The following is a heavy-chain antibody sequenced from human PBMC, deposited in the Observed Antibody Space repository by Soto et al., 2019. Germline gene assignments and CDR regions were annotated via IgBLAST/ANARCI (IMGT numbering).Heavy chain of an antibody. CDR1: AFTFSSYA. V-gene: IGHV3-23*01. Sequence: GGDLRLSCAASAFTFSSYAMILFRLAPGKRLEWVSAISGSGGTTYYANSVKGRFTISRDNSKNTLYLQMNSLRAEDTAVYYCAKAVWYGLDYYCDVKDVCGRGTS. J-gene: IGHJ6*01. D-gene: IGHD3-16*01. CDR2: ISGSGGTT. CDR3: AKAVWYGLDYYCDVKDV.